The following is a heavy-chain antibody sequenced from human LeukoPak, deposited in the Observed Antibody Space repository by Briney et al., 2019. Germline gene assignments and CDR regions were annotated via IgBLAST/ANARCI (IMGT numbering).Heavy chain of an antibody. CDR1: GFTFSSYA. J-gene: IGHJ5*02. CDR3: AKDQVSSSYPNWFDP. D-gene: IGHD2-2*01. Sequence: PGGSLRLSCAASGFTFSSYAMSWVRQAPGKGLEWVSAISGSGGSTYYADSVKGRFTISRDNSKNTLYLQMNSLRAEDTAVYYCAKDQVSSSYPNWFDPWGQGTLVTVSS. V-gene: IGHV3-23*01. CDR2: ISGSGGST.